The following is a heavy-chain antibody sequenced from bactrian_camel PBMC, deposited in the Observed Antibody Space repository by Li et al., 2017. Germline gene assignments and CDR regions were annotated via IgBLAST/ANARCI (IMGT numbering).Heavy chain of an antibody. CDR3: VPFPSIVTTD. V-gene: IGHV3S53*01. CDR1: GTIYNHYC. CDR2: IDSDGRT. D-gene: IGHD2*01. Sequence: HVQLVESGGGSVEAGGSLTLSCVASGTIYNHYCLAWFRQSPGKEREAVARIDSDGRTSYADSVKGRFTISRDNAKNMVYLQMNSLEPEDTALYYCVPFPSIVTTDLGRGTQVTVS. J-gene: IGHJ4*01.